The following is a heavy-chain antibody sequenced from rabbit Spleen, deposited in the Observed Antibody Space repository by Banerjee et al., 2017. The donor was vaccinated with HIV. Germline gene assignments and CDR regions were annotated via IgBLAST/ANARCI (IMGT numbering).Heavy chain of an antibody. Sequence: QSLEESGGGLVKPGASLTLTCKASGFSFSSDYDMCWVRQAPGKGLEWIAWIHTGSGNTVYASWAKGRFTISKTSSTTVTLQMTSLTAADTATYFCARDQDGGGTYNSYYFDLWGPGTLVTVS. CDR2: IHTGSGNT. V-gene: IGHV1S40*01. D-gene: IGHD1-1*01. CDR3: ARDQDGGGTYNSYYFDL. J-gene: IGHJ4*01. CDR1: GFSFSSDYD.